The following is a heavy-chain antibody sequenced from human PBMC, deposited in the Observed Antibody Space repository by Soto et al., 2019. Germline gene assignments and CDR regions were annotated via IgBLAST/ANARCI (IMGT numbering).Heavy chain of an antibody. V-gene: IGHV3-7*01. CDR1: GFTFSSYW. Sequence: GGSLRLSCAASGFTFSSYWMTWVRQAPGKGLEWVANIKQDGSEKYYVGFVRGPFTTSRSSVKNSLYLQMNSLRAEDKAVYYCANAPNYYHYMDVWGKGTTVTVSS. D-gene: IGHD2-2*01. CDR2: IKQDGSEK. CDR3: ANAPNYYHYMDV. J-gene: IGHJ6*03.